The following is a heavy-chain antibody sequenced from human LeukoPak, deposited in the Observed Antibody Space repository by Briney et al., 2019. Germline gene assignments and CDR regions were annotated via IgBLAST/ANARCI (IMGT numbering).Heavy chain of an antibody. D-gene: IGHD3-10*02. CDR1: GFTFSSYW. J-gene: IGHJ6*04. Sequence: GGSLRLSCAASGFTFSSYWMHWVRQAPGKGLVWVSRISTDGSSTTYADSVKGRFTISRDNAKNSLYLQMNSLRAEDTAVYYCAELGITMIGGVWGKGTTVTISS. CDR2: ISTDGSST. CDR3: AELGITMIGGV. V-gene: IGHV3-74*01.